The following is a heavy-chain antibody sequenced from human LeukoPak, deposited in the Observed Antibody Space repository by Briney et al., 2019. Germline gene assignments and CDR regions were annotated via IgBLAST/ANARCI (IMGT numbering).Heavy chain of an antibody. V-gene: IGHV4-30-2*02. CDR3: ASRMRAAAGHYFDY. Sequence: PSQTLSLTCAVSGGSISSGGYSWSWIRQPPGKGLEWIGYIYHSGSTYYNPSLKSRVTISVDTSKNQFSLKLSSVTAADTAVYYCASRMRAAAGHYFDYWGQGTLVTVSS. CDR1: GGSISSGGYS. J-gene: IGHJ4*02. CDR2: IYHSGST. D-gene: IGHD6-13*01.